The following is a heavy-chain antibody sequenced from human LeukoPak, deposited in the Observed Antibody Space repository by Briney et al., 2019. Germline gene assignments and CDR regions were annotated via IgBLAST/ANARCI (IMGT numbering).Heavy chain of an antibody. Sequence: GGSLRLSCAASGNYWMHWVRQAPGKGLVWVSHINSDGSWTSYADSVKGRFTISRDNSKNTLYLQMNSLRAEDTAVYYCAREFGGYDYWGQGTLVTVSS. V-gene: IGHV3-74*01. CDR2: INSDGSWT. D-gene: IGHD3-10*01. J-gene: IGHJ4*02. CDR3: AREFGGYDY. CDR1: GNYW.